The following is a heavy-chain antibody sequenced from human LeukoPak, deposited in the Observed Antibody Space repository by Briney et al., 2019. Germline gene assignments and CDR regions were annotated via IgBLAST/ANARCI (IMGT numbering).Heavy chain of an antibody. CDR3: ARSEGWYNAFDI. CDR2: IYQSGNT. Sequence: PSETLSLTCAVSGGSITSSNWWSWIRRPPGKGLEWIGEIYQSGNTNYNPSLKSRVTISVDKSKNQFSLKLSSVTAADPAVYFCARSEGWYNAFDIWGQGTTVTVSS. D-gene: IGHD1-1*01. V-gene: IGHV4-4*02. CDR1: GGSITSSNW. J-gene: IGHJ3*02.